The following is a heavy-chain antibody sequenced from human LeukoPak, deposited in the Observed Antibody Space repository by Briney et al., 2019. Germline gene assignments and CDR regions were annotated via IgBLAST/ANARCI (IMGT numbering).Heavy chain of an antibody. CDR2: IKSKTDGGTT. D-gene: IGHD2-2*01. J-gene: IGHJ5*02. Sequence: GVSLRLSCAASGFTFSNAWMSWVRQAPGKGLEWVGRIKSKTDGGTTDYAAPVKGRFTISRDDSKNTLYLQMNSLKTEDTAVYYCTTDFSVFNNIVVVPASRFGWFDPWGQGTLVTVSS. CDR1: GFTFSNAW. V-gene: IGHV3-15*01. CDR3: TTDFSVFNNIVVVPASRFGWFDP.